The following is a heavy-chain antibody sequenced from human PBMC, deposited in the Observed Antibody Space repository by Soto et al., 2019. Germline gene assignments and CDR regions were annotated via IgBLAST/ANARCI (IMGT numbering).Heavy chain of an antibody. J-gene: IGHJ6*02. CDR1: GFTFSSYA. CDR2: ISYDGSNK. CDR3: ARDRAGQRYYYYGMDV. Sequence: QVQLVESGGGVVQPGRSLRLSCAASGFTFSSYAMHWVRQAPGKGLEWVAVISYDGSNKYYADSVKGRFTISRDNSKNALYLQMNSLRAEDTAVYYCARDRAGQRYYYYGMDVWGHGTTVTVSS. D-gene: IGHD6-19*01. V-gene: IGHV3-30-3*01.